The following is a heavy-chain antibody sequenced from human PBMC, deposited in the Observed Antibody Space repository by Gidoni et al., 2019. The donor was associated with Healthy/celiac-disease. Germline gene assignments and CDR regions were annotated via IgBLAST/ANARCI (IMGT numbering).Heavy chain of an antibody. Sequence: QVQLVESGGGVVQPGRSLRLSCAASGFTFSSYAMHWVRQAPGKGLEWVAVISYDGSNKYYPDSVKGRFTISRDNSKNTLYLQMNSLRAEDTAVYYCARESPPYIAVAGRAENAFDIWGQGTMVTVSS. D-gene: IGHD6-19*01. CDR3: ARESPPYIAVAGRAENAFDI. CDR1: GFTFSSYA. J-gene: IGHJ3*02. V-gene: IGHV3-30-3*01. CDR2: ISYDGSNK.